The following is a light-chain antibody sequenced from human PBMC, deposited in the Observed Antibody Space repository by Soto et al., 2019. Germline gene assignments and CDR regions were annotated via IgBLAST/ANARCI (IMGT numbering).Light chain of an antibody. J-gene: IGKJ4*01. CDR1: QSVTSY. V-gene: IGKV3-11*01. CDR2: DTS. Sequence: EIVLTQSPATLSLSPGERATLSCRASQSVTSYLAWYQQKPGQVPRLLIYDTSNRATGIPARFSGSGSGTDFTFTISSLEPEDFAVYYCQQRGNWPLTFGGGTKLEIK. CDR3: QQRGNWPLT.